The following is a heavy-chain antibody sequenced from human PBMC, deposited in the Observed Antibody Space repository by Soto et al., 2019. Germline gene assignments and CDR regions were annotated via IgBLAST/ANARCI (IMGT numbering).Heavy chain of an antibody. D-gene: IGHD3-22*01. CDR3: VTWGRWYYDSSRAENPLGI. J-gene: IGHJ3*02. Sequence: APVKVSCKVSGYTLTELSMHWVRQAPGKGLEWMGGFDPEDGETIYAQKFQGRVTMTEDTSTDTAYMELSSLRSEDTAVYYCVTWGRWYYDSSRAENPLGIWGQGTMVTVSS. CDR1: GYTLTELS. V-gene: IGHV1-24*01. CDR2: FDPEDGET.